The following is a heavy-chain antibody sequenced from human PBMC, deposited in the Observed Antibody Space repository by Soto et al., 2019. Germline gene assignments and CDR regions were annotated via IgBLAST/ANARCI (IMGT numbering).Heavy chain of an antibody. J-gene: IGHJ6*02. CDR3: AKAHSPSNYYYGMDV. CDR2: ISWDGGST. Sequence: EVQLVESGGVVVQPGGSLRLSCAASGFTFDDYTMHWVRQAPGKGLEWVSLISWDGGSTYYADSVMGRFTISRDNSKNSLYLQMNSLRTEDTALYYCAKAHSPSNYYYGMDVWGQETTVTVSS. CDR1: GFTFDDYT. D-gene: IGHD4-4*01. V-gene: IGHV3-43*01.